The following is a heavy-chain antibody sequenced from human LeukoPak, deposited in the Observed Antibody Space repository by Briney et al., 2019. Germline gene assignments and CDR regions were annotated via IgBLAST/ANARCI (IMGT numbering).Heavy chain of an antibody. D-gene: IGHD6-6*01. Sequence: SETLSLTCTVSGGSISSSSYYWSWIRQPPGKGLEWIGYIYYSGSTNYSPSLKSRVTISVDTSKNQFSLKLSSVTAADTAVYYCARSPVEQLGLYYYYYMDVWGKGTTVTVSS. CDR3: ARSPVEQLGLYYYYYMDV. CDR1: GGSISSSSYY. J-gene: IGHJ6*03. V-gene: IGHV4-61*01. CDR2: IYYSGST.